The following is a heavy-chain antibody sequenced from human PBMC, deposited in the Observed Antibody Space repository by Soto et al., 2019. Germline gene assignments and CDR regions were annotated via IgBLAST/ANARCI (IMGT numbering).Heavy chain of an antibody. CDR2: ISSSGSSI. D-gene: IGHD1-26*01. V-gene: IGHV3-48*03. J-gene: IGHJ3*02. CDR1: GFTFSTYE. CDR3: ARDGSDDTFDI. Sequence: EVQLVESGGGLVQPGGSLRLSCAASGFTFSTYEMNWVRQAPGKGLEWVSYISSSGSSIYYADSVKGRFTMSRDNAKNSLYLQMNSLRGEDTAVYYCARDGSDDTFDIWGQVTMVTVSS.